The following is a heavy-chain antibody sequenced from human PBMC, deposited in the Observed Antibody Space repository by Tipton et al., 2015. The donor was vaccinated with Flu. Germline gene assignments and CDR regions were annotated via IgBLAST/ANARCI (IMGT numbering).Heavy chain of an antibody. D-gene: IGHD1-26*01. CDR3: ARLRSGSHWSPDH. CDR2: IYPGDSDA. CDR1: GYSFTHYW. Sequence: QLVQSGAEVKKPGESLKISCKGSGYSFTHYWVGWVRQMPGKGLEWMGIIYPGDSDARYSPSFQGQVTISADKSITTAYLQWTSLKASDTAVYYCARLRSGSHWSPDHWGQGTLVTVSS. V-gene: IGHV5-51*01. J-gene: IGHJ4*02.